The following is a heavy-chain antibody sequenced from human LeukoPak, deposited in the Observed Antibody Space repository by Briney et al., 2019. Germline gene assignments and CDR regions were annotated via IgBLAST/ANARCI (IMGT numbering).Heavy chain of an antibody. J-gene: IGHJ4*02. D-gene: IGHD6-13*01. CDR2: IYHSGSA. V-gene: IGHV4-30-2*01. Sequence: SETLSLTCALSGGSLSSGGYSWSWIRQPPGKGLEWIGYIYHSGSAYYNPSLKSRVTISVDRSKNQFSLKLSSVTAADTAVYYCARTQQQRPHYWGQGTLVTVSS. CDR1: GGSLSSGGYS. CDR3: ARTQQQRPHY.